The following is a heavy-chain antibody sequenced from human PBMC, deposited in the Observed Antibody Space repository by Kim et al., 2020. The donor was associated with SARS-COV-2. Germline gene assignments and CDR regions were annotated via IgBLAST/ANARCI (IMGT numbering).Heavy chain of an antibody. V-gene: IGHV3-23*01. J-gene: IGHJ6*02. CDR1: GFTFSSYA. Sequence: GGSLRLSCAASGFTFSSYAMSWVRQAPGKGLEWVSAISGSGGSTYYADSVKGRFTISRDNSKNTLYLQMNSLRAEDTAVYYCAKGHRAGPFGDNYYGMDVWGQGTTVTVSS. CDR2: ISGSGGST. CDR3: AKGHRAGPFGDNYYGMDV. D-gene: IGHD3-10*01.